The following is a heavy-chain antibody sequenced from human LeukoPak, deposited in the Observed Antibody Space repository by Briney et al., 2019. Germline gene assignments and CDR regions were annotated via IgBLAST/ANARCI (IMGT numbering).Heavy chain of an antibody. D-gene: IGHD1-1*01. CDR1: GFTFSSSW. CDR2: IKQDGSEK. CDR3: ARGTFQIKY. J-gene: IGHJ4*02. Sequence: GGSLRLSCAASGFTFSSSWMHWVCQAPGKGLEWVANIKQDGSEKNSVDSVKGRFTISRDNAKDSLYLQMNSLRAEDTAVYYCARGTFQIKYWGQGTLVTVSS. V-gene: IGHV3-7*01.